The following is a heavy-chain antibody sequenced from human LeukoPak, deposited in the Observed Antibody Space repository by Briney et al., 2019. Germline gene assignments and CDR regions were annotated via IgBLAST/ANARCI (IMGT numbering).Heavy chain of an antibody. CDR2: ISGSGGYT. D-gene: IGHD6-13*01. V-gene: IGHV3-23*01. CDR3: AKEAGERRQQQASDY. CDR1: GFTFSTYA. Sequence: GGSLRLSCAASGFTFSTYATSWVRQAPGKGLEWVSSISGSGGYTFYADSVKGRFAISRDNSKNTLYLQMNSLKADDTAVYYCAKEAGERRQQQASDYWGQGSLVTVSS. J-gene: IGHJ4*02.